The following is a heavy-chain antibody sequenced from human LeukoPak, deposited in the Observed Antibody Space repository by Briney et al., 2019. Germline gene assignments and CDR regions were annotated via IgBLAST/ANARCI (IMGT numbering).Heavy chain of an antibody. Sequence: KPGGSLRLSCVVSGFSLTSDYIHWVRQAPGKGLEWVSAISGSGGSTYYADSVKGRFTISRDNPKNTLYLQMNSLRAEDTAVYYCARALRYYDSDRQDYWGQGTLVTVSS. V-gene: IGHV3-23*01. CDR1: GFSLTSDY. CDR2: ISGSGGST. D-gene: IGHD3-22*01. CDR3: ARALRYYDSDRQDY. J-gene: IGHJ4*02.